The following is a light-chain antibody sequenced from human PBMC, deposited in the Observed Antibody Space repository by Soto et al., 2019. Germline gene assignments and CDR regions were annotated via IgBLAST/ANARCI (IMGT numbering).Light chain of an antibody. CDR2: KVS. Sequence: DVVMTQSPLSLPVTLGQPASISCRSSQSLLSSDGNTFLNWFQQRPAQSPRRLIYKVSNRDSGVPDRFNGSGSGTDFTLKISRVEAEDIGVYYCMQGSHWPPRPFGQGTKVEIK. V-gene: IGKV2-30*01. CDR3: MQGSHWPPRP. CDR1: QSLLSSDGNTF. J-gene: IGKJ1*01.